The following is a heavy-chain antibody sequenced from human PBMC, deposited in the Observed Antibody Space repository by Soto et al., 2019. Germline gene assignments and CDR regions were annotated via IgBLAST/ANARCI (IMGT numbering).Heavy chain of an antibody. CDR1: GFTFSNYA. D-gene: IGHD3-10*01. Sequence: GGSLRLSCAASGFTFSNYAMSWVRQAPGKGLEWVSLISGTTGSTYYADSVKGRFTISRDNSKNTLYLEMNSLRAEDTAVYYCAKDNYNASGTYYLLFDYWGQGTLVTVSS. CDR2: ISGTTGST. CDR3: AKDNYNASGTYYLLFDY. J-gene: IGHJ4*02. V-gene: IGHV3-23*01.